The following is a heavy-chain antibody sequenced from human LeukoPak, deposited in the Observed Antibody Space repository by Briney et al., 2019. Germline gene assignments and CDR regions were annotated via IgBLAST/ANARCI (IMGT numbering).Heavy chain of an antibody. CDR1: GFTVSSNY. J-gene: IGHJ6*03. CDR2: IYGGGST. D-gene: IGHD3-3*01. V-gene: IGHV3-53*01. CDR3: AIDSKFLEWLFPLSYMDV. Sequence: GGSLRLSCAVSGFTVSSNYMNWVRQAPGKGLEWVSVIYGGGSTDYADSVKGRFTISRDNSQNTLYLQMNSLRAEDTAVYYCAIDSKFLEWLFPLSYMDVWGKGTTVTVSS.